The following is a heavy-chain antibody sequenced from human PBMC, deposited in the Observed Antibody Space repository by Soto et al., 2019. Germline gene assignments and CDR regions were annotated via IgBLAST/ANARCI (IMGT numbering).Heavy chain of an antibody. V-gene: IGHV3-23*01. CDR3: ARDYSGYGPFSY. Sequence: PGGSLRLSCAASGFTFSSYAMSWVRQAPGKGLEWVSAISSTGDNTYYADSVKGRLTISRDNPKNTLSLQMNSLRAEDTAVYYCARDYSGYGPFSYWGQGTPGHRLL. J-gene: IGHJ4*02. CDR1: GFTFSSYA. D-gene: IGHD5-12*01. CDR2: ISSTGDNT.